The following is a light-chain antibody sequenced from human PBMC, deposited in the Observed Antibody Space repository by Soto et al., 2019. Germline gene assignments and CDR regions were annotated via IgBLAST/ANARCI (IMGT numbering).Light chain of an antibody. CDR1: SSNIGSNT. CDR3: AAWDDSLNGLVV. CDR2: RNN. J-gene: IGLJ2*01. V-gene: IGLV1-44*01. Sequence: QSVLTQPPSASGTPGQRVTISCSGSSSNIGSNTVNWYQQLPGTAPKLLIYRNNQRPSGVPDRFSGSKSGTSASLAISGLQSEDEADYYCAAWDDSLNGLVVFGGGTQLTVL.